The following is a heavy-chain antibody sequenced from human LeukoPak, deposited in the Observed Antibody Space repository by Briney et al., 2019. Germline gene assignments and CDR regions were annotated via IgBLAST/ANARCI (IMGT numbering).Heavy chain of an antibody. J-gene: IGHJ6*02. D-gene: IGHD1-26*01. CDR2: AYSSGST. Sequence: SETLSLTCTVFGGSINRSNYYWGWIRQPPGKGPEWIGCAYSSGSTYYNPSLKSRLTISLDTSKNQFSLNLSSVTAADTAVYYCARDLGGGYYYYGMDVWGQGTTVTVS. CDR1: GGSINRSNYY. CDR3: ARDLGGGYYYYGMDV. V-gene: IGHV4-39*07.